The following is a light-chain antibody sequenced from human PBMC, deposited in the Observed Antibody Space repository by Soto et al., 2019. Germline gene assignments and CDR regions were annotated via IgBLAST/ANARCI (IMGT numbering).Light chain of an antibody. CDR3: QQYGSSPPT. CDR1: QSVSSSY. J-gene: IGKJ2*01. Sequence: EIVLTQSPGTLSLSPGERATLSCRASQSVSSSYLAWYQQKPGQAPMLLIYGASSRATGIPDRFSGSGSGTDFTLTISSLEPEDYAVYYCQQYGSSPPTFGQGTKLEIK. V-gene: IGKV3-20*01. CDR2: GAS.